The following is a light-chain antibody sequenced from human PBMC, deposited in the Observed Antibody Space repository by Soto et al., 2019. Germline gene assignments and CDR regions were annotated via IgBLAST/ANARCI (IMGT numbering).Light chain of an antibody. V-gene: IGLV1-47*01. Sequence: VLTQPPSASGTPGQRVTISCSGSSSNIGSNYVYWYQQLPGTAPKLLIYRNNQRPSGVPDRFSGSKSGTSASLAISGPRSEDEADYYCAAWDDSLSGYVFGTGTKVTVL. CDR2: RNN. CDR3: AAWDDSLSGYV. CDR1: SSNIGSNY. J-gene: IGLJ1*01.